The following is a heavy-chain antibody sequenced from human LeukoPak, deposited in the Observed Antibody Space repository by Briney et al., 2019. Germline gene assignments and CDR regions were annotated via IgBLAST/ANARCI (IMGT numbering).Heavy chain of an antibody. J-gene: IGHJ4*02. V-gene: IGHV1-2*04. D-gene: IGHD3-3*01. Sequence: ASVKVSCKASGYTFIGYYMHWVRQAPGQGLEWMGWINPNSGGTNYAQKFQGWVTMTRDTSISTAYMELSRLRSDDTAVYYCAREVYDFSFDYWGQGTLVTVSS. CDR2: INPNSGGT. CDR3: AREVYDFSFDY. CDR1: GYTFIGYY.